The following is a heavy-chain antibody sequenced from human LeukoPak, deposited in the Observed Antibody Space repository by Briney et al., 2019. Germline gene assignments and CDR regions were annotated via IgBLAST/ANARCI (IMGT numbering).Heavy chain of an antibody. CDR2: IYYSGGT. J-gene: IGHJ5*02. V-gene: IGHV4-4*02. D-gene: IGHD1-26*01. Sequence: SETLSLTCVVSGGSISTTSWWSWVRQPPGKGLEWIGEIYYSGGTNYNPSLKSRVTISVDKSKNRFSLKLSSVTAADTAVYYCARGYFLLAATTGFDPWGQGTLVTVSS. CDR1: GGSISTTSW. CDR3: ARGYFLLAATTGFDP.